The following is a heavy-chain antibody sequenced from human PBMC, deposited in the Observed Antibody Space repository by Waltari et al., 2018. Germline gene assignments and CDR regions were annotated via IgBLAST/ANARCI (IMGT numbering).Heavy chain of an antibody. D-gene: IGHD3-16*01. CDR1: GYTFTNFY. V-gene: IGHV1-46*04. CDR2: VNPNGGST. CDR3: ARAGSIIIWGVAE. J-gene: IGHJ4*02. Sequence: QVQLVQSGAEVKKPGAPVKVSRKASGYTFTNFYTHWVRQASGQGLEWMGIVNPNGGSTTYAQKLQDRVTMTRDTSTSTVYMELSSLRSEDTAVYYCARAGSIIIWGVAEWGQGTLVTVSS.